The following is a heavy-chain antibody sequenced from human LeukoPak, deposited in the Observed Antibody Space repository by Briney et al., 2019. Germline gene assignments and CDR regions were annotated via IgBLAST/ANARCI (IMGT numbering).Heavy chain of an antibody. Sequence: ASVKVSCKASGGTFSSYAISWVRQAPGQGLEWMGGIIPIFGTANYAQKFQGRVTITTDESTSTAYMELSSLRSEDTAVYYCARGKIHYYGSGSAYNWFDPWGQGTLVTVSS. CDR3: ARGKIHYYGSGSAYNWFDP. J-gene: IGHJ5*02. CDR2: IIPIFGTA. CDR1: GGTFSSYA. D-gene: IGHD3-10*01. V-gene: IGHV1-69*05.